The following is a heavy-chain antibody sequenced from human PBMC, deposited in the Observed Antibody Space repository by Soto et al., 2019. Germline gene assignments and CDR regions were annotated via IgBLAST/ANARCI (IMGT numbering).Heavy chain of an antibody. D-gene: IGHD3-9*01. CDR3: ARGGSNDWQVAFDI. Sequence: SETLSLTCVVSGGSFSTYYYNWIRQSPGKGLEWIGEINHSGSNNYSPSLKSRVTMSLDTSKNHFSLKLTSVTAADTAVFYCARGGSNDWQVAFDIWGQGTMVTVSS. CDR1: GGSFSTYY. V-gene: IGHV4-34*01. CDR2: INHSGSN. J-gene: IGHJ3*02.